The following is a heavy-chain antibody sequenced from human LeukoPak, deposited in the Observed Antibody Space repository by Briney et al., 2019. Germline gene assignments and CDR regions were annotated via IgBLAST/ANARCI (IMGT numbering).Heavy chain of an antibody. Sequence: GGSLRLSCAASGFIFRSYAMSWVRQAPGEGLEWVSAVGGSGRTTYYADSVKGRFTTSRDNSRNTLFLQMDSLRAEDTAVYYCAKDMSFGDSYFDYWGQGTLVTVSS. CDR1: GFIFRSYA. V-gene: IGHV3-23*01. J-gene: IGHJ4*02. CDR3: AKDMSFGDSYFDY. D-gene: IGHD3-10*01. CDR2: VGGSGRTT.